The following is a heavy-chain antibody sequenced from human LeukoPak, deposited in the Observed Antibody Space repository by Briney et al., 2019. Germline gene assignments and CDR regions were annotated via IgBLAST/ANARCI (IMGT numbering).Heavy chain of an antibody. Sequence: KPSETLSLTCAVYGGSFSGYYWSWIRQPPGKGLEWIGEINHSGSTNYNPSLKSRVTISVDKSKNQFSLKLSSVTAADTAVYYCARLTTLYSSSWYGYWGQGTLVTVPS. V-gene: IGHV4-34*01. CDR1: GGSFSGYY. CDR3: ARLTTLYSSSWYGY. D-gene: IGHD6-13*01. CDR2: INHSGST. J-gene: IGHJ4*02.